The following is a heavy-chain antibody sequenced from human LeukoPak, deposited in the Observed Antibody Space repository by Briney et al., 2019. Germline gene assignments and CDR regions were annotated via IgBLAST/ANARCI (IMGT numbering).Heavy chain of an antibody. CDR1: GSTFTNYW. CDR3: ARHDSLDLQSFDY. D-gene: IGHD3/OR15-3a*01. Sequence: RAGESLKISCQGAGSTFTNYWIGWVRQLPGKGLEWMGIIYPGDSHTRYSPSFQGQVTISADKSISTAYLQWSSLKASDTAMYYCARHDSLDLQSFDYWGQGPLVTVSS. J-gene: IGHJ4*02. CDR2: IYPGDSHT. V-gene: IGHV5-51*01.